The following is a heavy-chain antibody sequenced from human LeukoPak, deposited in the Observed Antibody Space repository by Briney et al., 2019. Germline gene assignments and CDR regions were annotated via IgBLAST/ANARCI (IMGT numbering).Heavy chain of an antibody. J-gene: IGHJ4*02. CDR2: ISAYNGNT. CDR1: GYTFTSYG. D-gene: IGHD3-10*01. CDR3: ARVYYYGSGSYMYYFDY. Sequence: ASVTVSCTASGYTFTSYGISWVRQAPGQGLEWMGWISAYNGNTNYAQKLQGRVTMTTDTSTSTAYMELRSLRSDDTAVYYCARVYYYGSGSYMYYFDYWGQGTLVTVSS. V-gene: IGHV1-18*01.